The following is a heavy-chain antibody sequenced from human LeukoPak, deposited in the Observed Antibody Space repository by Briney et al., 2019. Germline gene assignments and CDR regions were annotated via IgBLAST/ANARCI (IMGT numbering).Heavy chain of an antibody. CDR3: AREAVSGTIVGATYLDI. J-gene: IGHJ3*02. V-gene: IGHV4-59*01. Sequence: SETLSLTCTVSGGSISSYYWSWIRQPPGKGLEWIGYIYYSGITNYNPSLKSRVTISVDTSKNQFSLRLTSVTAADTAVYYCAREAVSGTIVGATYLDIWGQGTTVTVSS. CDR1: GGSISSYY. D-gene: IGHD1-26*01. CDR2: IYYSGIT.